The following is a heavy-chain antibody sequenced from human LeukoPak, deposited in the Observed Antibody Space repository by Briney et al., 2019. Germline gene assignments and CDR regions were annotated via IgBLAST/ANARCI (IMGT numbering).Heavy chain of an antibody. CDR1: GFTFSSYG. J-gene: IGHJ4*02. Sequence: GGSLRLSCAASGFTFSSYGMHWVRQAPGKGLEWVAFIRYDGSNKYYADSVKGRFTISRDNSKNTLYLQMNSLRAEDTAVYYCAKVRDYCSSTSCCTFDYWGQGTLVTVSS. CDR3: AKVRDYCSSTSCCTFDY. CDR2: IRYDGSNK. D-gene: IGHD2-2*02. V-gene: IGHV3-30*02.